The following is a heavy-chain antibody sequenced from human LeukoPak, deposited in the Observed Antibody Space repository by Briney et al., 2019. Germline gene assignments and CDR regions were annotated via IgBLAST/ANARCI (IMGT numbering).Heavy chain of an antibody. Sequence: SEALSLTCAVYGGSFSGYYWSWIRQPPGKGLEWIGSIYYSGSTYYNPSLKSRVTISVDTSKNQFSLKLSSVTAADTAVYYCARSEGIAAAGGAYYGMDVWGQGTTVTVSS. D-gene: IGHD6-13*01. J-gene: IGHJ6*02. CDR1: GGSFSGYY. CDR3: ARSEGIAAAGGAYYGMDV. V-gene: IGHV4-34*01. CDR2: IYYSGST.